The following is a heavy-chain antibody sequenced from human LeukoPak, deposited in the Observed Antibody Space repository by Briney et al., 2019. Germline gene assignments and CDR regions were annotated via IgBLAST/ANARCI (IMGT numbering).Heavy chain of an antibody. Sequence: QPGGSLRLSCAASGFTFSTYGMSWVRQAPGKGLEWVSAISGSGSGGSTYYADSVKGRFTISRDNSKNTLYLQMNSLRVEDTAVYYCAKATSVTTLFDYWGQGTLVTVSS. J-gene: IGHJ4*02. D-gene: IGHD4-17*01. CDR3: AKATSVTTLFDY. V-gene: IGHV3-23*01. CDR1: GFTFSTYG. CDR2: ISGSGSGGST.